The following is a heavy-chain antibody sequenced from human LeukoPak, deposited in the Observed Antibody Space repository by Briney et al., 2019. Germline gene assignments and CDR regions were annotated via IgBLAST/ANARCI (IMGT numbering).Heavy chain of an antibody. V-gene: IGHV1-69*13. CDR3: ASEGRDGYNYVDY. Sequence: SVNVSCKASGGTFSSYAISWVRQAPGQGLEWMGGIIPIFGTANYAQKFQGRVTITADESTSTAYMELSSLRSEDTAVYYCASEGRDGYNYVDYWGQGTLVTVSS. CDR1: GGTFSSYA. CDR2: IIPIFGTA. J-gene: IGHJ4*02. D-gene: IGHD5-24*01.